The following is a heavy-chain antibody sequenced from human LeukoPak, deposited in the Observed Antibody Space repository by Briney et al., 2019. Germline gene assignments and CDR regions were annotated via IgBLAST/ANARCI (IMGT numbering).Heavy chain of an antibody. V-gene: IGHV3-74*01. CDR2: INNDGTYT. CDR1: GFTSSSYW. D-gene: IGHD4-23*01. J-gene: IGHJ4*02. Sequence: GGSLRLSCAVSGFTSSSYWMHWVRQAPGKGLVWVSRINNDGTYTVYADSVKGRFTISRDNAKNTLYLQMNSLRAEDTAVYYCARAEGYGGELDSWGQGTLVTVSS. CDR3: ARAEGYGGELDS.